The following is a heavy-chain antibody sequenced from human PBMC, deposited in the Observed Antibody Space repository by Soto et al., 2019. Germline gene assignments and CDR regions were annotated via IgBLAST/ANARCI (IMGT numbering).Heavy chain of an antibody. CDR1: GFTFSSYG. CDR2: IWYDGSNK. V-gene: IGHV3-33*01. CDR3: ARCGLRFLEWLSVGRYGMDV. D-gene: IGHD3-3*01. J-gene: IGHJ6*02. Sequence: QVQLVESGGGVVQPGRSLRLSCAASGFTFSSYGMHWVRQAPGKGLEWVAVIWYDGSNKYYADSVKGRFTISRDNSKNTLYLQMNSLRAEDTAVYYCARCGLRFLEWLSVGRYGMDVWGQGTTVTVSS.